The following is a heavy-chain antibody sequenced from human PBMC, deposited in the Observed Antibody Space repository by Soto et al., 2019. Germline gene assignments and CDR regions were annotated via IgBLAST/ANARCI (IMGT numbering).Heavy chain of an antibody. J-gene: IGHJ4*02. D-gene: IGHD1-1*01. CDR2: IWYDGSNK. CDR3: ARDLQDDYNWGFDY. V-gene: IGHV3-33*01. Sequence: QVQLVESGGGVVQPGRSLRLSCAASGFTFSSYGMHWVRQAPGKGLEWVAVIWYDGSNKYYADSVKGRFTISRDNSKNTLYLQMNSLRAEDMAVYYCARDLQDDYNWGFDYWGQGTLVTVSS. CDR1: GFTFSSYG.